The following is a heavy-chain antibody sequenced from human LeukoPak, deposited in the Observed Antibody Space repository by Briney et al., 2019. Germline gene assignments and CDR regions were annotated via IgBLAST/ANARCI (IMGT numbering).Heavy chain of an antibody. CDR1: GFNLRDYW. J-gene: IGHJ5*02. V-gene: IGHV3-74*01. Sequence: GRSLRLSCAASGFNLRDYWTHWVRQAPGKGLVWVSRLGTDGTYTNYADSVKGRFTISRDNAKNTLYLQMDSLRAEDTAFYYCVRDPSNSGNWFDLWGQGTLVTVSS. D-gene: IGHD4-11*01. CDR3: VRDPSNSGNWFDL. CDR2: LGTDGTYT.